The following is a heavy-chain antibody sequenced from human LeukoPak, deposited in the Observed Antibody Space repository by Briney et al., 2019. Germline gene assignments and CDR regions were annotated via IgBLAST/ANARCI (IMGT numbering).Heavy chain of an antibody. V-gene: IGHV3-7*01. CDR2: IQEDGSAQ. CDR1: GFTFSNYW. J-gene: IGHJ4*02. CDR3: ARVAYGDRY. Sequence: GGSLRLSCAASGFTFSNYWMSWVRQAPGKGLEWVGNIQEDGSAQYYVDSVKGRFTISRDNAKNSLYLQMNSLRVDDTAVYYCARVAYGDRYWGQGTLVTVSS. D-gene: IGHD4-17*01.